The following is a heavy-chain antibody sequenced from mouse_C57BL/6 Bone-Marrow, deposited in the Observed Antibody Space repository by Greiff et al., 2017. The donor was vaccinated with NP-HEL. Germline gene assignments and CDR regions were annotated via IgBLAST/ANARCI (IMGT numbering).Heavy chain of an antibody. Sequence: EVHLVESGPGLAKPSQSLSLTCSVTGYSITSDYWNWIRKFPGNKLEYMGYISYSGSTYYNPSLKSRISITRDTSKNQYYLQLNSVTTEDTATYYCARVYYYGSSYVGYYAMDYWGQGTSVTVSS. D-gene: IGHD1-1*01. J-gene: IGHJ4*01. V-gene: IGHV3-8*01. CDR1: GYSITSDY. CDR3: ARVYYYGSSYVGYYAMDY. CDR2: ISYSGST.